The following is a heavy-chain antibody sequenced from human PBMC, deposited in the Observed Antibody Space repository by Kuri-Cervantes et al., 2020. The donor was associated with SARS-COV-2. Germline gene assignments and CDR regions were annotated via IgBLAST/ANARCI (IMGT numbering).Heavy chain of an antibody. J-gene: IGHJ4*02. V-gene: IGHV1-8*01. CDR1: ETTFPNYD. CDR2: VKTNSGNT. CDR3: ARWTFGSGIYYSSFDY. D-gene: IGHD3-10*01. Sequence: ASVKVSCKAPETTFPNYDINWVRQATGQGLEWMGMVKTNSGNTLYAQIFQGRVTMTRDTSTSTAYMDLGSLRSDDTAVYYCARWTFGSGIYYSSFDYWGQGTLVTVSS.